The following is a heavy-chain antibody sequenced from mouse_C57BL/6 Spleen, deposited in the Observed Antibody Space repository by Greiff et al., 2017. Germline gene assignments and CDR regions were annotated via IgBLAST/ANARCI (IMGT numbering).Heavy chain of an antibody. CDR3: ARGGVYYYGSSYYAMDY. Sequence: EVKLVESGPELVKPGASVKISCKASGYSFTGYFMNWVKQSHGKSLEWIGRINPYNGDTFYNQKFKGKATLTVDKSSSTAHMELLSLTSEDFAVYYCARGGVYYYGSSYYAMDYWGQGTSVTVSS. CDR2: INPYNGDT. V-gene: IGHV1-37*01. J-gene: IGHJ4*01. D-gene: IGHD1-1*01. CDR1: GYSFTGYF.